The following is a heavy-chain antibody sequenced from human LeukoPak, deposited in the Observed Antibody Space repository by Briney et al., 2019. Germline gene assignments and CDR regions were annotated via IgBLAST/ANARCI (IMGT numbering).Heavy chain of an antibody. CDR2: IYSGGST. Sequence: GGSLRLSCAASGFTVSSNYMSWVRQAPGKGLEWVSVIYSGGSTYYADSVKGRFTISRDNTKNSLSLLMHNLRPEDTAVYYCARDQFDLLTGTTKTFDYWGQGTLVTVSS. J-gene: IGHJ4*02. CDR3: ARDQFDLLTGTTKTFDY. D-gene: IGHD3-9*01. V-gene: IGHV3-66*01. CDR1: GFTVSSNY.